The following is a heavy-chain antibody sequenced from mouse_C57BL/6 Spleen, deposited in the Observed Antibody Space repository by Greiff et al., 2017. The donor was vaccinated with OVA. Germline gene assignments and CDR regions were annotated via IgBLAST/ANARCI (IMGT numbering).Heavy chain of an antibody. V-gene: IGHV5-4*01. CDR2: ISDGGSYT. Sequence: EVQLVESGGGLVKPGGSLKLSCAASGFTFSSYAMSWVRQTPEKRLEWVATISDGGSYTYYPDNVKGRFTISRDNAKNNLYLQMSHLKSEDTAMYYCAREGPSSRPFAYWGQGTLVTVSA. CDR3: AREGPSSRPFAY. D-gene: IGHD3-3*01. J-gene: IGHJ3*01. CDR1: GFTFSSYA.